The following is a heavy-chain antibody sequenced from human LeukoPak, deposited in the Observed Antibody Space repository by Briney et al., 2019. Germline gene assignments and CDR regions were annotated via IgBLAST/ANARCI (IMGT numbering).Heavy chain of an antibody. J-gene: IGHJ4*02. CDR2: INHSGST. CDR1: GGSFSGYY. CDR3: ARLRRNYYGSGTFDY. V-gene: IGHV4-34*01. D-gene: IGHD3-10*01. Sequence: SETLSRSCAVYGGSFSGYYWSWMRQPPGKGLEWIGEINHSGSTNYNPSLKSRVTISVDTSKNQFSLKLSSVTAADTAVYYCARLRRNYYGSGTFDYWGQGTLVTVSS.